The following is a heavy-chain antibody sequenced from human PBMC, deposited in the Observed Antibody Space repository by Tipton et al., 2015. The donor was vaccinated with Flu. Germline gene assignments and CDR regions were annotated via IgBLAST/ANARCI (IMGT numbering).Heavy chain of an antibody. CDR3: ARVTRGGATLYYYYGMDV. D-gene: IGHD1-26*01. CDR2: ISSSSSYI. CDR1: GFTFSSYS. V-gene: IGHV3-21*01. J-gene: IGHJ6*02. Sequence: SLRLSCAASGFTFSSYSMNWVRQAPGKGLEWVSSISSSSSYIYYADSVKGRFTISRDNAKNSLYLQMNSLRAEDTAVYYCARVTRGGATLYYYYGMDVWAKGPRSPSP.